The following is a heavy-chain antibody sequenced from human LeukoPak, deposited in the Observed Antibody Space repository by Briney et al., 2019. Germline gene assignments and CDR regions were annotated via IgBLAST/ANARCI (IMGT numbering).Heavy chain of an antibody. CDR2: ISSSSSYI. V-gene: IGHV3-21*01. CDR1: GFTFSSYS. Sequence: KPGGSLRLSCAASGFTFSSYSMNWVRQAPGKGLEWVSSISSSSSYIYYADSVKGRFTISRDNAKNSLYLQTNSLRAEDTAVNYCARDQFGGSSWYEGYWGQGTLVTVSS. CDR3: ARDQFGGSSWYEGY. D-gene: IGHD6-13*01. J-gene: IGHJ4*02.